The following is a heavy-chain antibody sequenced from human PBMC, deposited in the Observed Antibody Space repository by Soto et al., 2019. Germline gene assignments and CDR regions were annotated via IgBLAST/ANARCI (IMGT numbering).Heavy chain of an antibody. D-gene: IGHD6-19*01. CDR3: AQTLHTIGWPFDY. Sequence: QITLKESGPTLVKPTQTLTLTCTFSVFAFRTSEVVVGWIRQPPGKALEWLGLIYWDDDKRYSPSLKNRLSITKDPSKNHVILTVTNMDPVDAGTYYCAQTLHTIGWPFDYWGQGPLVTVSS. V-gene: IGHV2-5*02. CDR2: IYWDDDK. CDR1: VFAFRTSEVV. J-gene: IGHJ4*02.